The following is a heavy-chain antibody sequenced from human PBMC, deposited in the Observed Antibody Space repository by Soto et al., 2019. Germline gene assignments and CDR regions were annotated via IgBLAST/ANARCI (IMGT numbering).Heavy chain of an antibody. CDR1: GFAFSGFE. CDR2: ISSGASNM. D-gene: IGHD3-3*01. J-gene: IGHJ6*02. CDR3: ARDPNYDFWSGYRNKEGTYGMDV. Sequence: EEQLVESGGGLVQPGGSLRLCCAASGFAFSGFEMNWVRQAPGKGLEWVSYISSGASNMYYADSVKGRFTISRDNAQSSLYLQMNSLRVEDTAVYYSARDPNYDFWSGYRNKEGTYGMDVWGQGTTVTVSS. V-gene: IGHV3-48*03.